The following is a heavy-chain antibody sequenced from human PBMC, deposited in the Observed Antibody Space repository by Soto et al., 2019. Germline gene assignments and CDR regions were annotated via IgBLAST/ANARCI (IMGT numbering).Heavy chain of an antibody. CDR2: IHSAGDS. CDR1: GFTVTNTY. D-gene: IGHD2-15*01. CDR3: ARDRIEYCSGGTCYMYMDV. V-gene: IGHV3-66*01. J-gene: IGHJ6*03. Sequence: GGSLRLSCAASGFTVTNTYMTWVRQAPGKGLEWVSAIHSAGDSYYADSVKGRFTISRDNSKNTLYLQMNSLRAEDTAVYYCARDRIEYCSGGTCYMYMDVWGRGTTVTVSS.